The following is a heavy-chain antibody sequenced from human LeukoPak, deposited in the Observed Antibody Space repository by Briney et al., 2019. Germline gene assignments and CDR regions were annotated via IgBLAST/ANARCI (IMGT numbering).Heavy chain of an antibody. D-gene: IGHD2/OR15-2a*01. Sequence: GGSLRLSCAASGFSISSSAMNWVRQAPGKGLEWVSSINNVASHIYYAGSVRGRFTISRDNANNSVYLQMNSLRAEDTAVYYCTRDATYYLRYGYFDYWGQGTLVTVSS. CDR1: GFSISSSA. CDR2: INNVASHI. V-gene: IGHV3-21*01. CDR3: TRDATYYLRYGYFDY. J-gene: IGHJ4*02.